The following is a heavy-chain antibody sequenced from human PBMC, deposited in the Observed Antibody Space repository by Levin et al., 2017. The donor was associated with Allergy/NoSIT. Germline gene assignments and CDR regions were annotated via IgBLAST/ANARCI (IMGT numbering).Heavy chain of an antibody. V-gene: IGHV3-72*01. CDR3: VRATTHYYYDC. J-gene: IGHJ4*02. CDR1: GFTFSDHF. CDR2: IRKKGDGYST. Sequence: HSGGSLRLSCAASGFTFSDHFMDWVRQAPGKGLEWVGRIRKKGDGYSTEYAASVKGRFTISRDDSKKSLYVQLNSLKTEDTAVYYCVRATTHYYYDCWGQGTLVTVSS. D-gene: IGHD2-15*01.